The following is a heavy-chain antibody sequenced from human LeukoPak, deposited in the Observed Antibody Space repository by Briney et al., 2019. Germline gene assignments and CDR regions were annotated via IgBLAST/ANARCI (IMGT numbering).Heavy chain of an antibody. CDR2: INHSGST. J-gene: IGHJ4*02. CDR1: GGSFSGYY. CDR3: AGLLQWFGELP. D-gene: IGHD3-10*01. Sequence: SETLSLTCAVYGGSFSGYYWSWIRQPPGKGLEWIGEINHSGSTNYNPSLKSRVTISVDTSKNQFSLKLSSVTAADTAVYYCAGLLQWFGELPWGQGTLVTVSS. V-gene: IGHV4-34*01.